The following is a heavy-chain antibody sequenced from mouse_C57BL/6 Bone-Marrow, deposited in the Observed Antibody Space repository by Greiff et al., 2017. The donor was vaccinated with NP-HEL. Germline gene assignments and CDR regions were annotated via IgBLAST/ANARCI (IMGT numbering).Heavy chain of an antibody. V-gene: IGHV1-80*01. J-gene: IGHJ2*01. CDR2: IYPGDGDT. Sequence: VQLQQSEAELVKPGASVKISCKASGYAFSSYWMNWVKPRPGKGLEWIGQIYPGDGDTNYNGKFTGKATLTADNAASTAYMQLSSLTSEDSAVYFCARGGYWGQGTTLTVSS. CDR1: GYAFSSYW. CDR3: ARGGY.